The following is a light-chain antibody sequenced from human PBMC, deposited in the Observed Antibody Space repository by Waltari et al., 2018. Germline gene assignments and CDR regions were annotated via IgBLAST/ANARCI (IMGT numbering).Light chain of an antibody. Sequence: DIQMTQSPSSLSAPVGDRVTITYRASQDIRNDLGWYQQKPGKAPERLIYAVSSLQSGVPSRFTGSGAGTEFTLTISILQPADFATYYCLQHNSFPRTFGQGTKVEIK. CDR2: AVS. V-gene: IGKV1-17*01. CDR1: QDIRND. CDR3: LQHNSFPRT. J-gene: IGKJ1*01.